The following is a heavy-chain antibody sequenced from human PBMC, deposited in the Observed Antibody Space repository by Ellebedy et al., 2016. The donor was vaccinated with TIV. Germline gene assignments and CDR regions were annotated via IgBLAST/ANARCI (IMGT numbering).Heavy chain of an antibody. J-gene: IGHJ6*02. Sequence: PGGSLRLSCTASGFTLRDYGVSWVRQAPGKGLEWVGFFRGLPYGGKTEYAASVKGRFTISRDDSKGIAYLQMNSLKTEDTAVYYCARSGHMDIWGQGTTVAVSS. CDR2: FRGLPYGGKT. V-gene: IGHV3-49*04. D-gene: IGHD6-25*01. CDR1: GFTLRDYG. CDR3: ARSGHMDI.